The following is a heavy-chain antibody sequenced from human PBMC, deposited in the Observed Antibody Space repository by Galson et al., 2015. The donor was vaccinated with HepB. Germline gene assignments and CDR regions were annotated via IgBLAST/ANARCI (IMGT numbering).Heavy chain of an antibody. CDR3: ARDLRYFDWLPHCCYYGMDV. Sequence: SVKVSCKASGGTFSSYAISWVRQAPGQGLEWMGRIIPILGIANYAQKFQGRVTITADKSTSTAYMELSSLRSEDTAVYYCARDLRYFDWLPHCCYYGMDVWGQGTTVTVSS. CDR1: GGTFSSYA. D-gene: IGHD3-9*01. J-gene: IGHJ6*02. CDR2: IIPILGIA. V-gene: IGHV1-69*04.